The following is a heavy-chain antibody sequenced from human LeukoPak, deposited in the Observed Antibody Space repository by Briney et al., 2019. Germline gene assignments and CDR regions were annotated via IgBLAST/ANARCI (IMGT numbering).Heavy chain of an antibody. CDR3: SAYYNGRGDY. D-gene: IGHD3-10*01. Sequence: GGSLRLSCAASGVTFSNAWMTWVRQAPGRGLEWVGRSISRSEGVTTEYAAPVKGRFTISRDDSRNTVDLQMNSLKIEDTAVYCCSAYYNGRGDYWGQGTLVTVSS. CDR2: SISRSEGVTT. V-gene: IGHV3-15*01. CDR1: GVTFSNAW. J-gene: IGHJ4*02.